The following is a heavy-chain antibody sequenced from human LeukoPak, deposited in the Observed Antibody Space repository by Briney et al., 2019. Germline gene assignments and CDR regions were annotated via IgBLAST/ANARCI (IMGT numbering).Heavy chain of an antibody. CDR1: GFTFSSYS. CDR2: ISSSSSYI. D-gene: IGHD6-13*01. J-gene: IGHJ4*02. Sequence: GGSLRLSCAASGFTFSSYSMNWVRQAPGKGLEWVSFISSSSSYIYYADSVKGRFTVSRDNAKNSLYLQMNSLRAEDTAVYYCARAAAAPEGYWGQGTLVTVSS. CDR3: ARAAAAPEGY. V-gene: IGHV3-21*01.